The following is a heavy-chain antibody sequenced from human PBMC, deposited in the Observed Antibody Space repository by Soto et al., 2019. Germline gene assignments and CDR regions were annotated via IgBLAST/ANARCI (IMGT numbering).Heavy chain of an antibody. J-gene: IGHJ6*02. CDR1: GYVITNCYH. CDR2: ISHSGDT. D-gene: IGHD2-2*01. CDR3: TRISCTTTSCFINCMDV. V-gene: IGHV4-38-2*01. Sequence: SETLSHTCDVSGYVITNCYHLGWLRPPPAKDLEWIGTISHSGDTYYNPSLKSRVTISIDTAKNHLYLILTSVTAADTATYYCTRISCTTTSCFINCMDVWGQGTTVT.